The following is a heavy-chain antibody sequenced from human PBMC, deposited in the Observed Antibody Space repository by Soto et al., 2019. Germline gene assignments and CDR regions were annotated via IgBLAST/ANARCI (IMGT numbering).Heavy chain of an antibody. V-gene: IGHV4-59*12. CDR3: ARETYGDYVGYFDP. CDR1: GGSIGNYY. D-gene: IGHD4-17*01. CDR2: TFHSGSP. Sequence: SETLSLTSPVSGGSIGNYYWSWIRQPPGKGLEWIGYTFHSGSPYYNPSLKSRVIISVDRSKNQFSLKVRSVTAADTAVYYCARETYGDYVGYFDPWGQGIQVTVSS. J-gene: IGHJ5*02.